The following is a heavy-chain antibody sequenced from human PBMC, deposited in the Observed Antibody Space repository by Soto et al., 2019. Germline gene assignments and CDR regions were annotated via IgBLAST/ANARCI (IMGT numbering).Heavy chain of an antibody. J-gene: IGHJ4*02. Sequence: QVQLQQWGAGLLKPSETLSLTCAVYGGSFSGYYWSWIRQPPGKGLEWIGEINHSGSTNYNPSLKSRVTISVDTSKNQFSLKLSSVTAADTAVYYCARDGSGSYLDYWGQGTLVTVSS. D-gene: IGHD3-10*01. CDR2: INHSGST. CDR1: GGSFSGYY. V-gene: IGHV4-34*01. CDR3: ARDGSGSYLDY.